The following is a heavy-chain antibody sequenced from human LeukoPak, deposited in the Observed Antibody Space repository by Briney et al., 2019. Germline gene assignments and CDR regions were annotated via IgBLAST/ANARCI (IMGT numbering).Heavy chain of an antibody. J-gene: IGHJ4*02. D-gene: IGHD5-18*01. CDR1: GGSISSNNYY. Sequence: PSETLSLTCTVSGGSISSNNYYWDWIRQPPGKGLEWIGSIYYSGSTYYNPSLKSRVTISVDTSKNQFSLKLSSVTAADTAVYYCANRMDTAMVRGYRGADYWGQGTLLTVSS. CDR2: IYYSGST. V-gene: IGHV4-39*01. CDR3: ANRMDTAMVRGYRGADY.